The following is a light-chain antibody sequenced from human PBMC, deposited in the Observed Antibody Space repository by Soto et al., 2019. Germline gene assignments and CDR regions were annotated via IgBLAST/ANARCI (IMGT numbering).Light chain of an antibody. CDR3: HQRSNWPST. CDR1: QSVSRS. CDR2: DAS. V-gene: IGKV3-11*01. J-gene: IGKJ4*01. Sequence: EIVLTQSPATLSLSPGERATLSCRASQSVSRSLAWYQQKPGQAPRLLIYDASNRATGIPARFSGSGSGTDFTLTITSVEHEDFAVYYCHQRSNWPSTFGGGTKVEIK.